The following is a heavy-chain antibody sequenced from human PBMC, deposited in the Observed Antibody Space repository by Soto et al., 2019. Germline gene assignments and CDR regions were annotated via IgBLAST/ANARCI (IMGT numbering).Heavy chain of an antibody. CDR3: TRVGVNTYVHY. CDR2: IYHSGNA. CDR1: GDSIRSGNFY. Sequence: QVQLQESGPGLVEPSETLSLTCTVSGDSIRSGNFYWGWIRQHPGKVLEWIGFIYHSGNAYYNPSHESRLTISIDTSNNPFSLKLTPLTAADTATYFCTRVGVNTYVHYWGPGILVTVSS. V-gene: IGHV4-30-4*01. D-gene: IGHD3-10*01. J-gene: IGHJ4*02.